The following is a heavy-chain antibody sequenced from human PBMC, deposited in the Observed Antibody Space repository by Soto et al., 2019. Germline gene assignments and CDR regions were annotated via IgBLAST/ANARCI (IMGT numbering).Heavy chain of an antibody. J-gene: IGHJ4*02. V-gene: IGHV1-8*01. Sequence: ASVKVSCKASGYTFTDYDINWVRQASGQGLEYMGWMSPESGNTGYAPQFQGRVTMTRNTSISTAYMELSSLRSEDTAVYYCEVATGYWGQGTKVTVSS. CDR2: MSPESGNT. D-gene: IGHD1-1*01. CDR1: GYTFTDYD. CDR3: EVATGY.